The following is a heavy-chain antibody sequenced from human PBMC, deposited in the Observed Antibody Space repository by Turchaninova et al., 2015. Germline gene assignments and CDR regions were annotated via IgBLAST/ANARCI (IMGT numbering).Heavy chain of an antibody. CDR3: AKDGSCPSSSTCYFHSWFDP. D-gene: IGHD2-2*01. Sequence: SWGGVVQPGRSLRLSCAASGFTFKNYAMHWVRQAPGKGLEWVAVISFDGSNQYYADSVKGRFTVSRDNSKNMLYVHLNSLRAEDTAVYYCAKDGSCPSSSTCYFHSWFDPWGQGTLVTVSS. J-gene: IGHJ5*02. V-gene: IGHV3-30*01. CDR1: GFTFKNYA. CDR2: ISFDGSNQ.